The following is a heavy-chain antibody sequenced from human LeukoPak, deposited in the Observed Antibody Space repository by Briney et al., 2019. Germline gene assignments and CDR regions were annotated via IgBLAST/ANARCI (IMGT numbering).Heavy chain of an antibody. Sequence: GGSLRLSCAASGFTFSSYSMNWVRQAPGKGLEWVSYISSTSKTMYYADSVKGRFTISRDNAKNSLYLQMNSLRDEDTAVYYCVRGGIYGSGSHIDYWGQGTLVTVSS. CDR1: GFTFSSYS. J-gene: IGHJ4*02. D-gene: IGHD3-10*01. CDR3: VRGGIYGSGSHIDY. CDR2: ISSTSKTM. V-gene: IGHV3-48*02.